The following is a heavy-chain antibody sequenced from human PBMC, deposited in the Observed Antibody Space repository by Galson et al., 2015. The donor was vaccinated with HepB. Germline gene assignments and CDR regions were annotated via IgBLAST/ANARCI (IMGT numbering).Heavy chain of an antibody. Sequence: SVKVSCKASGYTFTSYGISWVRQAPGQGLEWMGWISAYNGNTNYAQKLQGRVTMTTDTSTSTAYMELRSLRSDDTAVYYCARDLGLRSQPYYYYMDVWGKGTTVTVSS. J-gene: IGHJ6*03. CDR1: GYTFTSYG. CDR3: ARDLGLRSQPYYYYMDV. V-gene: IGHV1-18*01. CDR2: ISAYNGNT. D-gene: IGHD4-17*01.